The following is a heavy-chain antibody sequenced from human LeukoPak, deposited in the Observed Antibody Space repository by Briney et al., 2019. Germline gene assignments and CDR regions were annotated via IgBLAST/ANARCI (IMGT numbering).Heavy chain of an antibody. Sequence: GGSLRLSCTASGFTFGDHAMSWVRQAPGKGLEWVGFIRSKAYGGTTEYAASVKGRFTISRDDSKSIAYLQMNSLKTEDTAVYYCTRDFVVVPAAIDLFDYWGQGTLVTVSS. CDR3: TRDFVVVPAAIDLFDY. V-gene: IGHV3-49*04. CDR2: IRSKAYGGTT. CDR1: GFTFGDHA. J-gene: IGHJ4*02. D-gene: IGHD2-2*01.